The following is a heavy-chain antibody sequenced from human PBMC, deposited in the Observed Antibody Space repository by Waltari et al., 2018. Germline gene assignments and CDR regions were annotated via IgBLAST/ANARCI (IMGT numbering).Heavy chain of an antibody. V-gene: IGHV3-7*01. J-gene: IGHJ4*02. D-gene: IGHD2-2*01. Sequence: DVQLVESGGGLVQPGGSLRRSCVDSGFTLSRSWTSWVRQIPGKGLEWVANINYDGSQKYYVDSVKGRFTIFRDNAKNSVYLQMNSLRVEDTAVYYCAKSRGFEYWGQGTLITVSS. CDR3: AKSRGFEY. CDR1: GFTLSRSW. CDR2: INYDGSQK.